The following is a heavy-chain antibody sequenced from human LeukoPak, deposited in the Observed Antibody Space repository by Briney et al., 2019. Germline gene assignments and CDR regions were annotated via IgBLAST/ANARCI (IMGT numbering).Heavy chain of an antibody. CDR2: ISSSGSTI. CDR1: GFTFSSYE. CDR3: ARVVGYYFDY. Sequence: GGSLRLSCAASGFTFSSYEMNWVRQAPGKGLEWVSYISSSGSTIYYADSVKGRFTISRDNAKNSLYLQMNSLRAEDTAVYYCARVVGYYFDYWGQGTLVTVSS. D-gene: IGHD1-26*01. V-gene: IGHV3-48*03. J-gene: IGHJ4*02.